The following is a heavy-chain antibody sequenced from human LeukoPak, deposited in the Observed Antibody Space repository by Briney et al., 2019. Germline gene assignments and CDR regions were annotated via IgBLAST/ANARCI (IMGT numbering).Heavy chain of an antibody. V-gene: IGHV4-39*01. D-gene: IGHD6-6*01. CDR2: MFYSGST. Sequence: SETLSLTCTVSGGSISSSSYYWGWIRQPPGKGLEWIGSMFYSGSTYYSPSLKSRVTISVDTSRNRFSLKLSSVTAADTAVYYCTSLGSIAARIDYWGQGTLVTVSS. CDR3: TSLGSIAARIDY. J-gene: IGHJ4*02. CDR1: GGSISSSSYY.